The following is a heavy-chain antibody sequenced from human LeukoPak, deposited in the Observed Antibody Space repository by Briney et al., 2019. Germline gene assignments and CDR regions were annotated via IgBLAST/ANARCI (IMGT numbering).Heavy chain of an antibody. CDR3: APASHSGGCYVHMDY. CDR2: ISSSSSYI. Sequence: GGSLRLSCAASGFTFSSYSMSWVRQAPGKGLEWVSAISSSSSYIYYADSVKGRFTISRDNAKNSLYLQMNSLRAEDTAVYYCAPASHSGGCYVHMDYWAKGPLVSLS. V-gene: IGHV3-21*01. CDR1: GFTFSSYS. D-gene: IGHD6-19*01. J-gene: IGHJ4*02.